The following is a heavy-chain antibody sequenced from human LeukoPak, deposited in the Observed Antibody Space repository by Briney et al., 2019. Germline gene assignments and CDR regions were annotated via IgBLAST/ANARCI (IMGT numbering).Heavy chain of an antibody. D-gene: IGHD3-22*01. V-gene: IGHV3-23*01. J-gene: IGHJ4*02. Sequence: PGGSLRLSCAASGFTFSTYAMLWVRHAPGKGLERVSFISGSGSATNYADSVKGRFTISRDNSKNTLYLQMNSLRAEDTAVYYCAKRSGSDPGSYDYWGQGTLVTVSS. CDR2: ISGSGSAT. CDR3: AKRSGSDPGSYDY. CDR1: GFTFSTYA.